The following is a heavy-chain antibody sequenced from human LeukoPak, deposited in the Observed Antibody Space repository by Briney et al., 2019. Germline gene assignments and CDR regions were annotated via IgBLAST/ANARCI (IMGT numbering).Heavy chain of an antibody. CDR1: GFTFSSYG. CDR3: ARDRRLQLWSPAGFDY. V-gene: IGHV3-23*01. CDR2: ISGSGGST. D-gene: IGHD5-18*01. Sequence: GGTLRLSCAASGFTFSSYGMSWVRQAPGKGLEWVSAISGSGGSTYYADSVKGRFTISRDNAKNSLYLQMNSLRADDTAIYYCARDRRLQLWSPAGFDYWGQGTLVTASS. J-gene: IGHJ4*02.